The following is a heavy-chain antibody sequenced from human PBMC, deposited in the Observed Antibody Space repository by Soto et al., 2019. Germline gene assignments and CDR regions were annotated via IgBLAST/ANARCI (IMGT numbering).Heavy chain of an antibody. CDR2: IIPILGIA. CDR1: GGTFSSYT. Sequence: SVKVSCKASGGTFSSYTISWVRQAPGQGLEWMGRIIPILGIANYAQKFQGRVTMTTDTSTSTAYMELSSLRSDDTAVYYCARDWRYYDFWSGYPLAYYYYYMDVWGKGTTVTVSS. V-gene: IGHV1-69*04. CDR3: ARDWRYYDFWSGYPLAYYYYYMDV. J-gene: IGHJ6*03. D-gene: IGHD3-3*01.